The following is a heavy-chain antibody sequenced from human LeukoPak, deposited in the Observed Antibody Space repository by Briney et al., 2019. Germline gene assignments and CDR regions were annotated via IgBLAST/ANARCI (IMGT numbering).Heavy chain of an antibody. D-gene: IGHD2-15*01. Sequence: GGSLRLSCVASGFTFSSYAMSWVRQAPGKGLEWVSAISGSGGSTYYADSVKGRFTISRDNAKNSLYLQMNSLRAEDTAVYYCASAPTPNDAFDIWGQGTMVTVSS. J-gene: IGHJ3*02. CDR3: ASAPTPNDAFDI. CDR1: GFTFSSYA. CDR2: ISGSGGST. V-gene: IGHV3-23*01.